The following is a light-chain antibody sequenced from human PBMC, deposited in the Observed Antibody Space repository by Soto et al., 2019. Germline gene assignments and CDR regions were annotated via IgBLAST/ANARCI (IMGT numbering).Light chain of an antibody. CDR3: QKYNSAPLT. V-gene: IGKV1-27*01. Sequence: IQMTQSPSSLSASPGDSVTITCRASQDIGNFLAWYQQKPGTVAKLLIYGASTLQSGVPSRFSGSGSETNFTLTIASLQAEEAASYYCQKYNSAPLTFGGGTKVEIK. CDR2: GAS. CDR1: QDIGNF. J-gene: IGKJ4*01.